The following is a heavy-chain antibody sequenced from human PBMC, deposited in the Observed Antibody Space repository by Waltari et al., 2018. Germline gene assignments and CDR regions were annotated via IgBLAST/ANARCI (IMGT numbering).Heavy chain of an antibody. V-gene: IGHV1-24*01. CDR2: FDPEDGET. CDR3: ATEALVGASRILSAFDI. CDR1: GYTLTALS. J-gene: IGHJ3*02. D-gene: IGHD1-26*01. Sequence: QVQLVQSGAEVKKPGASVKVSCKVSGYTLTALSMPWVRQAPGKGLEWMGGFDPEDGETIYAQKFQGRVTMTEDTSTDTAYMELSSLRSEDTAVYYCATEALVGASRILSAFDIWGQGTMVTVSS.